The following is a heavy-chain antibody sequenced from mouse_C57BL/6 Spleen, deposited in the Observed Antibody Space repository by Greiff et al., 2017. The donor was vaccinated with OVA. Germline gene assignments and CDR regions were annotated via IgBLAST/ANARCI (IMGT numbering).Heavy chain of an antibody. D-gene: IGHD1-1*01. CDR2: ISSGSSTI. V-gene: IGHV5-17*01. CDR3: ARRATVVANYFDY. Sequence: EVKVVESGGGLVKPGGSLKLSCAASGFTFRDYGMHWVRQAPEKGLEWVAYISSGSSTIYYADTVKGRFTISRDNAKNTLFLQMTSLRSEDTAMYYCARRATVVANYFDYWGQGTTLTVSS. CDR1: GFTFRDYG. J-gene: IGHJ2*01.